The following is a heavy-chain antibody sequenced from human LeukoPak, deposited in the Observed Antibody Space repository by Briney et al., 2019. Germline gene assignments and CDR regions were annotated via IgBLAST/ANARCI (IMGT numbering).Heavy chain of an antibody. Sequence: SETLSLTCAVSGGSISSGGYSWSWIRQPPGKGLEWIGYIYHSGSTYYNPSLKSRVTISVDRSKNQFSLKLSSVTAADTAVYYCARGGQRIVVVPAVRSWFDSWGQGTLVTVSS. CDR1: GGSISSGGYS. J-gene: IGHJ5*01. CDR3: ARGGQRIVVVPAVRSWFDS. D-gene: IGHD2-2*01. V-gene: IGHV4-30-2*01. CDR2: IYHSGST.